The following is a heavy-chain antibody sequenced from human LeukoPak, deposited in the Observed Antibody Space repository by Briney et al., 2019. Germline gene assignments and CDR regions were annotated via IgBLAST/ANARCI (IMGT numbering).Heavy chain of an antibody. CDR1: GGSISNYY. CDR3: AREGDFWSSGTWFDH. CDR2: MYTSGST. Sequence: SETLSLTCTVSGGSISNYYWSWIRQPAGKGLEWIGHMYTSGSTNYHPSLKSRVTMSVDTSKNQFSLKMHSVTAADTAVYYCAREGDFWSSGTWFDHWGQGTLVTVSS. J-gene: IGHJ5*02. D-gene: IGHD3-10*01. V-gene: IGHV4-4*07.